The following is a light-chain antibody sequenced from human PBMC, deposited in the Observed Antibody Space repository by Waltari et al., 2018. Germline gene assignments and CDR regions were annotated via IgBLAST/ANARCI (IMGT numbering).Light chain of an antibody. CDR1: SRDVGGYDY. V-gene: IGLV2-14*03. J-gene: IGLJ3*02. CDR3: ASYVVGGARV. Sequence: QSVLSQPASLSGSPGQSITISCRGTSRDVGGYDYVSWYLQHPGQVPRLILYDVNNRPSGISSRFAGSKFGNLASRTISDLQPDDEADYYCASYVVGGARVFGGGTKLTVL. CDR2: DVN.